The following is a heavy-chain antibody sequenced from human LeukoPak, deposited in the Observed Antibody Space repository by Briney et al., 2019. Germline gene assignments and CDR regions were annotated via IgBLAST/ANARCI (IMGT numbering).Heavy chain of an antibody. Sequence: SETLSLTCAVYGGSFSGYYWSWTRQPPGKGLEWIGEINHSGSTNYNPSLKSRVTISVDTSKNQFSLKLSSVTAADTAAYYCARGGGSGSYHYFDYWGQGTLVTVSS. CDR1: GGSFSGYY. V-gene: IGHV4-34*01. CDR2: INHSGST. CDR3: ARGGGSGSYHYFDY. J-gene: IGHJ4*02. D-gene: IGHD3-10*01.